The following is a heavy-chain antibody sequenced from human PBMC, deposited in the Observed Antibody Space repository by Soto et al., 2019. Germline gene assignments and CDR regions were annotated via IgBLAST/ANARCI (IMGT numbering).Heavy chain of an antibody. CDR1: GGSMTTGSYF. V-gene: IGHV4-61*01. CDR2: VFRSGSV. Sequence: PSETLSLTCNVSGGSMTTGSYFWIWIRQPPGKGLEWIGYVFRSGSVNYSPSFKSRVTISIDTSKNQFSLMLKSVTAADTAVYFCARARTRYFDYWGQGALVTVSS. D-gene: IGHD2-2*01. CDR3: ARARTRYFDY. J-gene: IGHJ4*02.